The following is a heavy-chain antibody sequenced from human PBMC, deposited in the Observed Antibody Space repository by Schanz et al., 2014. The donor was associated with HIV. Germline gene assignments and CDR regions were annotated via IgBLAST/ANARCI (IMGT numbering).Heavy chain of an antibody. CDR2: IWYDGSNK. V-gene: IGHV3-33*01. CDR1: GFTFSSYG. D-gene: IGHD1-20*01. J-gene: IGHJ6*02. Sequence: QVQLVESGGGVVQPGRSLSLSCAASGFTFSSYGMHWVRQAPGKGLEWGAVIWYDGSNKHYADSVKGRFTISRDNSKKTLYLQMNSLRAEDTAVYYCARGEAITYYYHYYGMDVWGQGTTVTVSS. CDR3: ARGEAITYYYHYYGMDV.